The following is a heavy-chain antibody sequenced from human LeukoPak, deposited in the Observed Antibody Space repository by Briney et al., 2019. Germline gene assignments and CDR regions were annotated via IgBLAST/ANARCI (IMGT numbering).Heavy chain of an antibody. CDR3: ARDGSRYCSSTSCYYGFDP. Sequence: SQTLSLTCTVSGGSISSYYWSWIRQPPGKGLEWIGYIYYSGSTNYNPSLKSRVTISVDTSKNQFSLKLSSVTAADTAVYYCARDGSRYCSSTSCYYGFDPWGQGTLVTVSS. CDR1: GGSISSYY. V-gene: IGHV4-59*01. CDR2: IYYSGST. D-gene: IGHD2-2*01. J-gene: IGHJ5*02.